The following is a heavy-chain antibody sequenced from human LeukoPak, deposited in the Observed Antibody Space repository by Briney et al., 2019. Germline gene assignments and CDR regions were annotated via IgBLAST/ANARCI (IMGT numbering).Heavy chain of an antibody. J-gene: IGHJ3*01. V-gene: IGHV4-59*01. D-gene: IGHD4/OR15-4a*01. CDR2: VHFSGTT. CDR3: AREQYLAYGVFGF. CDR1: GGSFSGYY. Sequence: SETLSLTCAVYGGSFSGYYWSWIRQSPGRGLEWIGYVHFSGTTSFNPSLKSRVTISVDTSKNQFSLRLSSMTAADTAVYYCAREQYLAYGVFGFWGQGTMVTVSS.